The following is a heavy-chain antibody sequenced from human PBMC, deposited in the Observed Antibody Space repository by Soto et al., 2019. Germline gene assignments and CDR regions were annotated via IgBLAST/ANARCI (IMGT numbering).Heavy chain of an antibody. CDR2: ILHDGNNK. CDR3: ARDDEGGSYCDLGY. CDR1: GFTFSNYI. J-gene: IGHJ4*02. V-gene: IGHV3-30-3*01. D-gene: IGHD3-10*01. Sequence: GGSLRLSCAASGFTFSNYIMHWVRQAPGKGLEWVAIILHDGNNKYYADSVKGRITISRDNSKNTLYLQMNSLRTEDTAIYYCARDDEGGSYCDLGYWGQGTLVTVSS.